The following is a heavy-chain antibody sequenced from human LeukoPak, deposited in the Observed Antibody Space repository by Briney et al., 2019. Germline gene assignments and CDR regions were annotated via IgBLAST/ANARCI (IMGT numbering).Heavy chain of an antibody. CDR1: GFTFSRYT. Sequence: PGGSLRLSCAASGFTFSRYTMNWVRQAPGKGLEWVSSISSSSTYIYYADSVKGRFTISRDNARNSLYLQMNGLRAEDTAVYYCASPATVTTRYMDVWGKGTTVTVSS. J-gene: IGHJ6*03. CDR3: ASPATVTTRYMDV. CDR2: ISSSSTYI. D-gene: IGHD4-11*01. V-gene: IGHV3-21*01.